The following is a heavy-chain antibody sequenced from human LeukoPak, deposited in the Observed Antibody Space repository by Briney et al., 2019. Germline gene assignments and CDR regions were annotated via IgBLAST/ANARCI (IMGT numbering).Heavy chain of an antibody. CDR3: AKPMSYCIGPYFDY. V-gene: IGHV3-30*18. J-gene: IGHJ4*02. CDR1: GFTFSSYG. D-gene: IGHD1-26*01. CDR2: ISYDGSNK. Sequence: EGSLRLSCAASGFTFSSYGMHWVRQAPGKGLEWVAVISYDGSNKYYADSVKGRFTISRDNSKNTLYLQMNSLRAEDTAVYYCAKPMSYCIGPYFDYWGQGTLVTVSS.